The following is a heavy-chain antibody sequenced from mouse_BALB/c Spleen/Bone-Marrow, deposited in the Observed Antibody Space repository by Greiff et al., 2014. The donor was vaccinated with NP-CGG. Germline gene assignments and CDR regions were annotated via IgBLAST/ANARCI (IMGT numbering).Heavy chain of an antibody. Sequence: VQLQQSGAELARPGASVELSCKASGYTLTSYWMQWVKQRPGQGLEWIGAIYPGDGDTRYTQKFKGKATLTADKSSSTAYMQLSSLASEDSAVYYCARTTMITTGGYYAMDYWGQGTSVTVSS. CDR3: ARTTMITTGGYYAMDY. CDR1: GYTLTSYW. J-gene: IGHJ4*01. V-gene: IGHV1-87*01. CDR2: IYPGDGDT. D-gene: IGHD2-4*01.